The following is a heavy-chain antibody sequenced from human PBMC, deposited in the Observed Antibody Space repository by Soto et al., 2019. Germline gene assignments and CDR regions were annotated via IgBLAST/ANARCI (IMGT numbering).Heavy chain of an antibody. CDR3: AKDSRSGSFDI. D-gene: IGHD3-9*01. V-gene: IGHV3-13*01. J-gene: IGHJ3*02. CDR2: TGTVGDT. CDR1: GFIFNTHD. Sequence: GGSLRLSCVASGFIFNTHDMHWVRQLTGKGLEWVSATGTVGDTYYSDSVKGRFTMSRENAKNSVYLQMNSLRVGDTGVYYCAKDSRSGSFDIWGQGTMVT.